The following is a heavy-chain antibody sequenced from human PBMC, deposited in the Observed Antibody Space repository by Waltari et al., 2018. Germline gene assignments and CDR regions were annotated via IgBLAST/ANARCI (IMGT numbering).Heavy chain of an antibody. CDR1: GDSISSGGYY. J-gene: IGHJ4*02. Sequence: QVQLQESGPGLVKPSETLSLICAVSGDSISSGGYYWSWIRQHPGKGLEWIVDIYCVGSTQYNSTHKSRVTISVDTSKNQFSLKLSSVMAADTAVYYCARGTYYYGSGSYRPLYFDYWGQGTLVTVSS. D-gene: IGHD3-10*01. CDR2: IYCVGST. V-gene: IGHV4-31*11. CDR3: ARGTYYYGSGSYRPLYFDY.